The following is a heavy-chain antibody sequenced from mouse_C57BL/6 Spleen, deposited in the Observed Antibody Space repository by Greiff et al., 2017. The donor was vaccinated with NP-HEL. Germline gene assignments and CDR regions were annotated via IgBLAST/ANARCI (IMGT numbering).Heavy chain of an antibody. Sequence: QVQLQQPGTELVKPGASVKLSCKASGYTFTSYWMHWVKQRPGHGLEWIGNINPRNGGTHYNEQFKSKSSLTVDKSSSTAYMQLSSLTSEDSAVYYCARSGVITTVDFDYWGQGTTLTVSS. CDR2: INPRNGGT. V-gene: IGHV1-53*01. CDR3: ARSGVITTVDFDY. CDR1: GYTFTSYW. J-gene: IGHJ2*01. D-gene: IGHD1-1*01.